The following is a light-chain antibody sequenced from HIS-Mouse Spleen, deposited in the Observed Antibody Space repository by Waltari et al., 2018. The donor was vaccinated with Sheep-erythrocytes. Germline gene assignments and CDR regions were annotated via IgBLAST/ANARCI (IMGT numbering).Light chain of an antibody. Sequence: QSAPIQPRSVPGSPGQSVSTSCTATSSDVGGFNTVPWYQQHPGKAPKLMIYDVSKRPSGVPDRFSGSKSGNTASLTISGLQAEDEADYYCCSYAGSYNHVFATGTKVTVL. J-gene: IGLJ1*01. CDR3: CSYAGSYNHV. CDR2: DVS. V-gene: IGLV2-11*01. CDR1: SSDVGGFNT.